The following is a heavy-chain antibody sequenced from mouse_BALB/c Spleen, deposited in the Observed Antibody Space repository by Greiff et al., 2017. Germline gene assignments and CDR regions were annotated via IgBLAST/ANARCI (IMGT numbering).Heavy chain of an antibody. V-gene: IGHV2-2*01. J-gene: IGHJ3*01. D-gene: IGHD1-2*01. CDR3: ARDENYGQAWFAY. Sequence: QVQLKESGPGLVQPSQSLSITCTVSGFSLTSYGVHWVRQSPGKGLEWLGVIWSGGSTDYNAAFISRLSISKDNSKSQVFFKMNSLQTDDTARYYCARDENYGQAWFAYWGQGTLVTVSA. CDR2: IWSGGST. CDR1: GFSLTSYG.